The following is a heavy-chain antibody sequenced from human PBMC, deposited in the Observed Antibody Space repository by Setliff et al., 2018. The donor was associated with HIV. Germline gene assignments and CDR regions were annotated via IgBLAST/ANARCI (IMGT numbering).Heavy chain of an antibody. J-gene: IGHJ4*02. Sequence: NPSETLSLTCTVSGDSVSSVGHYWSWIRQHPVKGLEWIGYIYYSGTTYYNPSLKSRLTISIDTSKNQFSLKLSSVTAADTAVYYCARAHVAARPFDHWGQGTLVTVSS. CDR1: GDSVSSVGHY. CDR2: IYYSGTT. V-gene: IGHV4-31*03. D-gene: IGHD6-6*01. CDR3: ARAHVAARPFDH.